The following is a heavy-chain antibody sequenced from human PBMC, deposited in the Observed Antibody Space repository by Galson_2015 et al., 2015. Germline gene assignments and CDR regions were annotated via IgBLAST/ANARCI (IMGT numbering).Heavy chain of an antibody. CDR1: GFTFSSYR. CDR3: AGGFGDFNYYYMDV. CDR2: ISSSSSYI. J-gene: IGHJ6*03. Sequence: SLRLSCAASGFTFSSYRMNWVRQAPGKGLEWVSSISSSSSYIYYADSVKGRFTIPRDNAKNSLYLQMNSLRAEDTAVYYCAGGFGDFNYYYMDVWGKGTTVTVSS. V-gene: IGHV3-21*01. D-gene: IGHD3-10*01.